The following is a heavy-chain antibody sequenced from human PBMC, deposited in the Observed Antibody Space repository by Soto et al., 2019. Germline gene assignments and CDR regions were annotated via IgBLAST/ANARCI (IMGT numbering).Heavy chain of an antibody. Sequence: QVQLQESGPGLVKPSQTLSLTCTVSGGSISSDDYYWSWIRQPPGEGLEWIGYIYYTGRTHYNPSLKSRLTISIDTSKNQFSLRLSSVIAVDTAVYYCARERSNSPDYFEDWGQGILVTVSS. D-gene: IGHD6-6*01. CDR1: GGSISSDDYY. CDR2: IYYTGRT. CDR3: ARERSNSPDYFED. J-gene: IGHJ4*02. V-gene: IGHV4-30-4*01.